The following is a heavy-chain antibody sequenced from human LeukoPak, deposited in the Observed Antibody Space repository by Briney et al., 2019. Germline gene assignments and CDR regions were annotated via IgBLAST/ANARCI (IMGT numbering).Heavy chain of an antibody. V-gene: IGHV3-30-3*01. CDR1: GFTFSSYA. CDR2: ISYDGSNK. Sequence: GGSLRLSCAASGFTFSSYAMHWVRQAPGKGLEWVAVISYDGSNKYYADSVKGRFTISRDNPKNTLYLQMNSLRAEDTAVYYCAREEYYGSGSYLYYYYGMDVWGQGTTVTVSS. J-gene: IGHJ6*02. CDR3: AREEYYGSGSYLYYYYGMDV. D-gene: IGHD3-10*01.